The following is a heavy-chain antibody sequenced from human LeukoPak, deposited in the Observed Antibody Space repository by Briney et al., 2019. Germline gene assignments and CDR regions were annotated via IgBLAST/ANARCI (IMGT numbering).Heavy chain of an antibody. D-gene: IGHD1-7*01. CDR1: GGSISSYY. J-gene: IGHJ4*02. Sequence: SETLSLTCTVSGGSISSYYWSWIRQPPGKGLEWIGYIYNSGTTNYNPSLKSRVTISVVTSQNQFYLKLTSVTAADTAVYYCAGVNYLAPFDYWGQGTQVTVSS. V-gene: IGHV4-59*12. CDR2: IYNSGTT. CDR3: AGVNYLAPFDY.